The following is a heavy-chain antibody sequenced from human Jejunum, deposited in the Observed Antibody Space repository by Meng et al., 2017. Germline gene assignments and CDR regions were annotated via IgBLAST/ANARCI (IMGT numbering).Heavy chain of an antibody. CDR1: GGSISGSYDY. Sequence: QLQLQESGAGLVKASETLSLTCTVSGGSISGSYDYWGWIRQPPGKGLDWTGTISYSGSTYYNPSLTSRVTISMDTSKNQFSLKLSSVTAADTGIYHCARHCGYRSGCHQYFDYWGQGTLVTVSS. CDR3: ARHCGYRSGCHQYFDY. D-gene: IGHD6-19*01. CDR2: ISYSGST. V-gene: IGHV4-39*01. J-gene: IGHJ4*02.